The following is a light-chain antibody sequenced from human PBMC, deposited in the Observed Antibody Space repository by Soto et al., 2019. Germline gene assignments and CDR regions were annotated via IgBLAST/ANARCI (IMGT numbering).Light chain of an antibody. V-gene: IGKV3-20*01. CDR3: QQYGSSPLT. J-gene: IGKJ4*01. Sequence: EIXLTQSPDTLSLSPGERATLSCRASQSVRSNYLAWYQQKPGQAPRFLIYDASSRATGIPDRFSGSGSGTDFTLTISRLEPEDFALYYCQQYGSSPLTFGGGTKGDI. CDR1: QSVRSNY. CDR2: DAS.